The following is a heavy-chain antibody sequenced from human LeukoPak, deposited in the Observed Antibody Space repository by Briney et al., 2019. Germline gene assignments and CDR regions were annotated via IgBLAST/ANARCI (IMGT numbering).Heavy chain of an antibody. D-gene: IGHD1-20*01. CDR1: GFTFSSYS. V-gene: IGHV3-48*01. J-gene: IGHJ4*02. CDR2: ISSSSSTI. CDR3: ARKGYNWNDDY. Sequence: PGGSLRLSCAASGFTFSSYSMNWVLQAPGKGLEWVSFISSSSSTIYYADSVKGRFTISRDNAKNSLYLQMNSLRAEDTAVYYCARKGYNWNDDYWGQGTLVTVSS.